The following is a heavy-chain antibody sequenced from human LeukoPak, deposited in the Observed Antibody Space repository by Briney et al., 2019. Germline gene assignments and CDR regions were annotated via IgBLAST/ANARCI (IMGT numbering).Heavy chain of an antibody. CDR3: ARDDQSGYYPRYYYYYGMDV. Sequence: GGSLRLSCAASGFTFSSYAMSWVRQAPGKGLVWVSRINSDGSSTSYADSVKGRFTISRDNAKNTLYLQMNSLRAEDTAVYYCARDDQSGYYPRYYYYYGMDVWGQGTTVTVSS. CDR2: INSDGSST. V-gene: IGHV3-74*01. D-gene: IGHD3-3*01. CDR1: GFTFSSYA. J-gene: IGHJ6*02.